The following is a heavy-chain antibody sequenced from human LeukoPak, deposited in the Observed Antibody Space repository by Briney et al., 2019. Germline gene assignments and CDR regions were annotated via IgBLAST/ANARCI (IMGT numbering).Heavy chain of an antibody. V-gene: IGHV3-66*01. J-gene: IGHJ4*02. CDR3: ARDYRSGY. Sequence: PGGSLRLSCAASGFTLSSNYMTWGRQAPGKGLEWVSVIYSDGSTYYAASVSGRFTISRDNSKNTLLLQMNSLRVEDTAVYYCARDYRSGYWGQGTLVTVSS. CDR1: GFTLSSNY. D-gene: IGHD1-26*01. CDR2: IYSDGST.